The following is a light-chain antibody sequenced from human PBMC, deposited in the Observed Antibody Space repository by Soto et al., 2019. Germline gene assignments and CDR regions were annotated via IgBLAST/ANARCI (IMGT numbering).Light chain of an antibody. CDR1: TSDIGGSKY. Sequence: QSALTQPASVSGSPGQSITISCIGTTSDIGGSKYVSWYQQYPGKAPKLIIYEVFNRPSGFSNRFSGSKSGNTASLTISGLQAEDEADYYCSSSTTSSPLVVFGGGTKVTVL. CDR3: SSSTTSSPLVV. V-gene: IGLV2-14*01. J-gene: IGLJ2*01. CDR2: EVF.